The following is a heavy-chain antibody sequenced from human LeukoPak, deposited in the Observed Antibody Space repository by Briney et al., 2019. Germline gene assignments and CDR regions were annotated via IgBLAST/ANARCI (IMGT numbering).Heavy chain of an antibody. CDR1: GGSISSYY. CDR3: ARKGDYYDSSGYPYDAFDI. V-gene: IGHV4-59*01. Sequence: PSETLSLTCTVSGGSISSYYWCWIRQPPGKGLEWIGYIYYSGSTNYNPSLKSRVTISVDTSKNQFSLKLSSVTAADTAVYYCARKGDYYDSSGYPYDAFDIWGQGTMVTVSS. D-gene: IGHD3-22*01. CDR2: IYYSGST. J-gene: IGHJ3*02.